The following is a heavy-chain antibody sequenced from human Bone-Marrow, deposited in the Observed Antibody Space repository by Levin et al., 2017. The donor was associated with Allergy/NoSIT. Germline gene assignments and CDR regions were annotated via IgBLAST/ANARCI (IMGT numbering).Heavy chain of an antibody. Sequence: GGSLRLSCAASGFKFDDHDLSWVRQPPGKGLEWIATTNWNGGRTGYGDSVKGRFSISRDNAKNSLYLQMNSLRGEDTALYYCVRELECNDIRCFTYWGQGTLVIVS. V-gene: IGHV3-20*04. CDR2: TNWNGGRT. J-gene: IGHJ4*02. CDR1: GFKFDDHD. CDR3: VRELECNDIRCFTY. D-gene: IGHD3-22*01.